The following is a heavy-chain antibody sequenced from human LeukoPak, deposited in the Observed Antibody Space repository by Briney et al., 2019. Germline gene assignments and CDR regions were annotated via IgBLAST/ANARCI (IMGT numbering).Heavy chain of an antibody. D-gene: IGHD3-22*01. Sequence: GGSLRLSCAASGFTFSSYAMHWVCQAPGKGLEWVAVISYDGSNKYYADSVKGRFTISRDNAKNSLYLQMNSLRAEDTAVYYCARVPSYYYDSSGYWGFDYWGQGTLVTVSS. CDR3: ARVPSYYYDSSGYWGFDY. CDR2: ISYDGSNK. V-gene: IGHV3-30*04. J-gene: IGHJ4*02. CDR1: GFTFSSYA.